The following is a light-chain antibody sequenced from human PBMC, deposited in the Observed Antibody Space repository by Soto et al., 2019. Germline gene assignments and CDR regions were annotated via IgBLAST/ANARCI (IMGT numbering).Light chain of an antibody. CDR3: QQYDEWPLT. Sequence: EKEMTQSPATLSVSPGERATLSCRASQNVKTRLAWYQQKPGQAPRLLIYDAFTRATGIPARFSGSASGTEFNLTISSLQSEDFAVYYCQQYDEWPLTFGGGTKVEIK. CDR1: QNVKTR. V-gene: IGKV3-15*01. CDR2: DAF. J-gene: IGKJ4*01.